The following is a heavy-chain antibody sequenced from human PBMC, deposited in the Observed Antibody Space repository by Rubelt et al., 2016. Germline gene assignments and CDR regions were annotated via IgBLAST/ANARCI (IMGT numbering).Heavy chain of an antibody. J-gene: IGHJ4*02. CDR3: AADIDIRGYFDY. CDR2: LVVGSGKT. D-gene: IGHD1-26*01. V-gene: IGHV1-58*01. CDR1: GFTFTSSA. Sequence: QMQLVQSGPEVKKPGTSVKVSCKASGFTFTSSAVQWVRQARGQRLEWIGWLVVGSGKTNYAQKFQERVTITRDMSTSTAYMELSSLRSEDTAVYYCAADIDIRGYFDYWGQGTLVTVSS.